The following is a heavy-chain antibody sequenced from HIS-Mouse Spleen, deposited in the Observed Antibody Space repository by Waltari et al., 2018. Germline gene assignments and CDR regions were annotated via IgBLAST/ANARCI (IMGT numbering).Heavy chain of an antibody. J-gene: IGHJ4*02. CDR3: ARDRELYFDY. Sequence: QLQLQESGPGLVKPSETLSLTCTVSGGSISSSSYYWGWIRQPPGKGLGWIGSIYYSGSTYYNPSLKSRVTISVDTSKNQFSLKLGSVTAADTAVYYCARDRELYFDYWGQGTLVTVSS. D-gene: IGHD1-26*01. CDR2: IYYSGST. V-gene: IGHV4-39*07. CDR1: GGSISSSSYY.